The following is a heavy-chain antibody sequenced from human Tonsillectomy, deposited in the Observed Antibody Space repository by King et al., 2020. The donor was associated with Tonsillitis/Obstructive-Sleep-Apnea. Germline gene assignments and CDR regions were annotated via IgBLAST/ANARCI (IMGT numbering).Heavy chain of an antibody. J-gene: IGHJ4*02. D-gene: IGHD3-16*01. CDR3: AKSPRLGELSLYPPFDY. V-gene: IGHV3-23*04. CDR1: GFTFSSYA. Sequence: VQLVESGGGLVQPGGSLRLSCAASGFTFSSYAMCWVRQAPGKGLEWVSAISGSGGSTYFADSVKGRLTISRDNSKNTLYLQMNSLRAEDTAVYYCAKSPRLGELSLYPPFDYWGQGTLVTVSS. CDR2: ISGSGGST.